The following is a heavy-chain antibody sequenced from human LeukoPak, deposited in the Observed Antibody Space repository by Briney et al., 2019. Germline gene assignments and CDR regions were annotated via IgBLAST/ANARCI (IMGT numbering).Heavy chain of an antibody. CDR2: IYYSGTT. D-gene: IGHD4/OR15-4a*01. V-gene: IGHV4-59*01. CDR1: GGSISSYY. Sequence: SETLSLTCTVSGGSISSYYWSWIRQPPGKGLEWIGYIYYSGTTDYSPSLRSRVTVSVDTSKSQFSLKLSSVTAADTAVYYCARMGAIAGASANPDHWGQGTLVTVSS. CDR3: ARMGAIAGASANPDH. J-gene: IGHJ4*02.